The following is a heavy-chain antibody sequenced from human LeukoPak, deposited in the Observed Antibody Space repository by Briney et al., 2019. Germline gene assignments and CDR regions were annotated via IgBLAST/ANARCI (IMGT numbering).Heavy chain of an antibody. D-gene: IGHD7-27*01. CDR2: ISAYNGNT. CDR3: ARELGGDY. Sequence: ASVKVSCKASGYTFTSYGISCVRDAPGQGLEWMGLISAYNGNTNYAQKLQGRVTMTTDTSTSTAYRELRRLRSDDTAVYCCARELGGDYWGQGTLDTVS. CDR1: GYTFTSYG. V-gene: IGHV1-18*01. J-gene: IGHJ4*02.